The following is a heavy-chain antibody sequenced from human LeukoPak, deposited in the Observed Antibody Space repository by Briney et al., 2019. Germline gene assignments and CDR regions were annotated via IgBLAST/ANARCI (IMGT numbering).Heavy chain of an antibody. V-gene: IGHV3-33*01. J-gene: IGHJ4*02. D-gene: IGHD1-26*01. CDR1: AFPFTTYG. CDR3: ARASGSYDY. Sequence: GGSRRLSWAPAAFPFTTYGMHWDRHVPGKGREWVAVIWYDGSKQYYAGSVTSRFTTSRDNSKNTLYLQMNSLRAEDAAVYYCARASGSYDYWGQGTLVTVSS. CDR2: IWYDGSKQ.